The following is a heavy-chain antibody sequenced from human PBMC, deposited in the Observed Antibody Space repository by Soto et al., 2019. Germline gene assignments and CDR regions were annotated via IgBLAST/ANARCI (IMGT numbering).Heavy chain of an antibody. Sequence: PSETLSLTCAVSGGSISSSNWWSWVRQPPGKGLEWIGEIYHSGSTNYNPSLKSRVTISVDKSKNQFSLKLSSVTAADTAVYYCASDEYSSGWRYGMDVWGQGTTVTVSS. CDR1: GGSISSSNW. CDR2: IYHSGST. CDR3: ASDEYSSGWRYGMDV. V-gene: IGHV4-4*02. D-gene: IGHD6-19*01. J-gene: IGHJ6*02.